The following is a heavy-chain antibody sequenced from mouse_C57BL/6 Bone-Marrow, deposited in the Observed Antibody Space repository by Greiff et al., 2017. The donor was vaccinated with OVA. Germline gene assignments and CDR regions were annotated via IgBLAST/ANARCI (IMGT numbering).Heavy chain of an antibody. CDR1: GFSLTSYG. J-gene: IGHJ4*01. CDR3: ARMTAQAFYAMDY. Sequence: VKVVESGPGLVQPSQSLSITCTVSGFSLTSYGVHWVRQSPGKGLEWLGVIWSGGSTDYNAAFISRLSISKDNSKRQVFFKMNMLQADDTAIYYCARMTAQAFYAMDYWGQGTSVTVSS. D-gene: IGHD3-2*02. CDR2: IWSGGST. V-gene: IGHV2-2*01.